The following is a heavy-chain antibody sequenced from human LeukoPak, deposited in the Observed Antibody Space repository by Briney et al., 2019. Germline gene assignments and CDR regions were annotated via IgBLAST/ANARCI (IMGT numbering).Heavy chain of an antibody. CDR1: GFTFSSYA. CDR3: AKDRQSGSPRFSHYFDH. CDR2: SNGDSGRT. D-gene: IGHD1-26*01. V-gene: IGHV3-23*01. Sequence: GGSLRLSCAASGFTFSSYAMSWVRQATGKGLEWVSASNGDSGRTYYADSVKGRFTISRDNSKNTLYLQMNSLRAEDTAVYYCAKDRQSGSPRFSHYFDHWGQGTLVTVSS. J-gene: IGHJ4*02.